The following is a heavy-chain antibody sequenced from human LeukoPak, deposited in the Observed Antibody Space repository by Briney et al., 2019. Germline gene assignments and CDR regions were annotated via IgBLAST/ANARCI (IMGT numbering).Heavy chain of an antibody. J-gene: IGHJ4*02. D-gene: IGHD6-13*01. CDR2: IYSGDNT. CDR1: RFTVSNNY. Sequence: GGSLRLSCAASRFTVSNNYMSWVRQAPGKGLEWVSVIYSGDNTYYADSARGRFIVSRDNSKNTLYLQMSSLRAEDTAVYYCASYSSSREYFDYWGQGTLVTVSS. CDR3: ASYSSSREYFDY. V-gene: IGHV3-53*01.